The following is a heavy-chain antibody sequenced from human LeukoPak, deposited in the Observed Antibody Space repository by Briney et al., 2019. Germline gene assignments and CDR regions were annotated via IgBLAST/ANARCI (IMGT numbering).Heavy chain of an antibody. D-gene: IGHD6-19*01. CDR3: ARDQSSVAGTTYNWFAP. CDR2: ISGSSSYI. CDR1: TFTFSSHS. Sequence: PRGSLTPSCLASTFTFSSHSTKWIRQAPGKGRGWGSSISGSSSYIYYADSVKGRFTISRANAKPSLYLPMNSLRAEDTAVYYCARDQSSVAGTTYNWFAPWGRGTLVTVSS. J-gene: IGHJ5*02. V-gene: IGHV3-21*01.